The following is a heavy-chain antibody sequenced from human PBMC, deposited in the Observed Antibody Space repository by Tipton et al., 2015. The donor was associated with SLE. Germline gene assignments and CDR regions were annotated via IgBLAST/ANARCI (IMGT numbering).Heavy chain of an antibody. D-gene: IGHD2-15*01. J-gene: IGHJ4*02. Sequence: GLVKPSETLSLACSVSGGSITSHYWTWIRQSPGKELEWLAYVSYSGSANQNPSLKSRVTISVDTSKNQFSLNLSSVTAADTAVYFCARESCNVGNCYFDYWGRGTLVTVSS. CDR3: ARESCNVGNCYFDY. V-gene: IGHV4-59*11. CDR2: VSYSGSA. CDR1: GGSITSHY.